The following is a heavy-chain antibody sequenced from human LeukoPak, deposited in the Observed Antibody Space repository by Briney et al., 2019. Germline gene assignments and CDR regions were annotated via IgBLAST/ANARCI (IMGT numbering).Heavy chain of an antibody. Sequence: SETLSLTCAVYGGSFSGHYWSWIRQPPGKGLEWIGEINHSGSTNYNPSLKSRVTISVDTSKNQFSLKLSSVTAADTAVYYCARDKYTYFDYWGQGTLVTVSS. CDR3: ARDKYTYFDY. D-gene: IGHD2-2*02. CDR1: GGSFSGHY. V-gene: IGHV4-34*01. CDR2: INHSGST. J-gene: IGHJ4*02.